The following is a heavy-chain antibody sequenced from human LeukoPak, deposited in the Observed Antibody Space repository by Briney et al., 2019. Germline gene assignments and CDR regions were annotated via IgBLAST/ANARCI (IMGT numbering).Heavy chain of an antibody. D-gene: IGHD1-26*01. V-gene: IGHV3-33*01. CDR3: ARFLSGSSYYFDY. J-gene: IGHJ4*02. CDR2: IWYDGSNK. CDR1: GFTLSNYG. Sequence: PGGSLRLSCAASGFTLSNYGMHWVRQAPGKGLEWVAVIWYDGSNKYYADSVKGRFTISRDNSKNTLFLQMNSLRAEDTAVYYCARFLSGSSYYFDYWGQGTLVTVSS.